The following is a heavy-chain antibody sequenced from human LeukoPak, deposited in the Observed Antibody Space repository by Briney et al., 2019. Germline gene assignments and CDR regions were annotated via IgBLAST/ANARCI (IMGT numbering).Heavy chain of an antibody. J-gene: IGHJ6*03. V-gene: IGHV1-18*01. CDR2: ISAYNGNT. CDR1: GYTFTSYG. CDR3: ARVHYYYYYMDV. Sequence: ASVKVSCKASGYTFTSYGISWVRQAPGQGLEWMGWISAYNGNTNYAQKLQGRVTMTTNTSTSTAYMELRSLRSDDTAVYYCARVHYYYYYMDVWGKGTTVTVSS.